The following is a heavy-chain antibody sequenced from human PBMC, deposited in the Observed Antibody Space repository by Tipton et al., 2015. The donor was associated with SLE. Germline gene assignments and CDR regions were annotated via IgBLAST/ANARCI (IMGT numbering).Heavy chain of an antibody. V-gene: IGHV4-39*07. D-gene: IGHD2-21*01. J-gene: IGHJ4*02. CDR3: ARLRVISYYFDY. CDR1: GGSISSSSYY. Sequence: LRLSCTVSGGSISSSSYYWGWIRQPPGKGLEWIGSIYYSGSTYYNPSLKSRVTISVDTSKNQFSLKLSSVTAADTVVYYCARLRVISYYFDYWGQGTLVTVSS. CDR2: IYYSGST.